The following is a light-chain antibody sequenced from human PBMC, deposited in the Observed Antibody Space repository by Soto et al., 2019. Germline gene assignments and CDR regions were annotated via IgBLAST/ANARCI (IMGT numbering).Light chain of an antibody. J-gene: IGKJ1*01. Sequence: DIQMTQSPSSLSASVGDRGTISCRASQSITGWLAWFQQKPGKAPKLLISKASKLESGVPSRFSGSGSGTDFTLTISSLHPDDFATYYCQHYNAFPWPFGQGTKVDIK. CDR3: QHYNAFPWP. CDR1: QSITGW. CDR2: KAS. V-gene: IGKV1-5*03.